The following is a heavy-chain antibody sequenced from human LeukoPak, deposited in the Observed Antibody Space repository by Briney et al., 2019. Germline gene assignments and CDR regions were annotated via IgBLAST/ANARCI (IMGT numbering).Heavy chain of an antibody. CDR1: GFASSSYG. CDR3: AKDWEGDGGDCYQCDY. CDR2: ISYDGSNK. V-gene: IGHV3-30*18. D-gene: IGHD2-21*02. J-gene: IGHJ4*02. Sequence: GGCLRLSCAASGFASSSYGMRWGRQAPGKGLEWGAGISYDGSNKYYADSVKGRFTISTDNSKNTLYLQMNSVGAEDTDVYYCAKDWEGDGGDCYQCDYWGQGTLVTVSS.